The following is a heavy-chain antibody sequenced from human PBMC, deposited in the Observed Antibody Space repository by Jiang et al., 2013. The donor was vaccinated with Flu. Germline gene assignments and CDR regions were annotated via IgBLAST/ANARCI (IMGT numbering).Heavy chain of an antibody. Sequence: LLKPSETLSLTCAVYGGSFSGYYWSWIRQPPGKGLEWIGEINHSGSTNYNPSLKSRVTISVDTSKNQFSLKLSSVTAADTAVYYCARGGQQLVLDYFDYWGQGTLVTVSS. CDR2: INHSGST. V-gene: IGHV4-34*01. CDR3: ARGGQQLVLDYFDY. J-gene: IGHJ4*02. D-gene: IGHD6-13*01. CDR1: GGSFSGYY.